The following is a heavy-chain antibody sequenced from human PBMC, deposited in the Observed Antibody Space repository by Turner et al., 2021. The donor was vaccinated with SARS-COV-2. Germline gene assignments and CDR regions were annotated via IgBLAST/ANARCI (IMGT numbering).Heavy chain of an antibody. CDR2: FSWNGSRT. J-gene: IGHJ4*02. D-gene: IGHD5-18*01. CDR3: ADY. V-gene: IGHV3-35*01. CDR1: GFTFSNSD. Sequence: EVQLGESGGGVVQPGGSLRISCAASGFTFSNSDMNWVHQAPGKGLEWVSGFSWNGSRTHYADSVKGRFILSRDNSRNTLYLQTNSLRTRGYTYDAVADYWGQGTLVTVSS.